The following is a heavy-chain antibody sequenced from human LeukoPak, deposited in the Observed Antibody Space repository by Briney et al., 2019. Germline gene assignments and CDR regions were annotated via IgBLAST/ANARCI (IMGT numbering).Heavy chain of an antibody. Sequence: ASVKVSCKASGYTFTSYGISWVRQAPGQGLEWMGWISAYNGNTNYAQKLQGRVTITTDTSTSTAYMELRSLRSDDTAVYYCARDSYCGGDCYFDYYYGMDVWGQGTTVTVSS. CDR2: ISAYNGNT. CDR3: ARDSYCGGDCYFDYYYGMDV. V-gene: IGHV1-18*01. CDR1: GYTFTSYG. J-gene: IGHJ6*02. D-gene: IGHD2-21*02.